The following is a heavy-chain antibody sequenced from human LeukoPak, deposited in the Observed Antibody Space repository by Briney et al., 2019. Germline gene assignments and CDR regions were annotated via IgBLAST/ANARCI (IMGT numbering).Heavy chain of an antibody. Sequence: PGGSLRLSCEGSGFSFSSCGMHWVRQAPGKGLEWIAFIRSDGSNKYYADSVKGRFTISRDNSKNTLYLQMNSLRAEDTAVYYCARDWIPLNYYDLFAPAGYWGQGTLVTVSS. CDR2: IRSDGSNK. CDR3: ARDWIPLNYYDLFAPAGY. CDR1: GFSFSSCG. J-gene: IGHJ4*02. V-gene: IGHV3-30*02. D-gene: IGHD3-22*01.